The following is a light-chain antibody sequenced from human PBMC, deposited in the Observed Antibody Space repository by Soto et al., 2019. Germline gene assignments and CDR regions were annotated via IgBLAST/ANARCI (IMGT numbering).Light chain of an antibody. CDR1: QSTSNY. V-gene: IGKV1-5*03. CDR3: QQYNTYRA. CDR2: KAS. Sequence: DSQLTQSPSSLSASVGDRVSISFRASQSTSNYLNWYQQKPGKAPKLLIYKASTLESGVPSRFSGSGSGTEFTLTISSLQPDDFATYYCQQYNTYRAFGQGTKVDIK. J-gene: IGKJ1*01.